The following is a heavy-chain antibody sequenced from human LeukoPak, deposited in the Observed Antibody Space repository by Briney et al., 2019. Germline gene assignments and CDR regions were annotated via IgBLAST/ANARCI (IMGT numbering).Heavy chain of an antibody. D-gene: IGHD5-18*01. V-gene: IGHV1-8*03. J-gene: IGHJ4*02. Sequence: GASVKVSCKASGYTFTSYDINWVRQATGQGLEWMGWMNPNSGNTGYAQKFQGRVTITRNTSISTAYMELSSLRSEDTAVYYCARGMSWIQLRREYYFDYWGQGTLATVSS. CDR3: ARGMSWIQLRREYYFDY. CDR2: MNPNSGNT. CDR1: GYTFTSYD.